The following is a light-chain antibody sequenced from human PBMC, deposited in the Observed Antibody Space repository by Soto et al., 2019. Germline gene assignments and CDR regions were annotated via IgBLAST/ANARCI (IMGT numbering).Light chain of an antibody. CDR2: GAT. CDR3: QQYNNWPRL. J-gene: IGKJ1*01. V-gene: IGKV3-15*01. CDR1: QGVSIL. Sequence: EIVLTQSPAILSVSPGERATLSCRASQGVSILLAWYQQKPGQAPRLLIYGATTRATGIPARFSGSGSGTEFTLTISSLQSEDFAVYYCQQYNNWPRLFGQGTKVDIK.